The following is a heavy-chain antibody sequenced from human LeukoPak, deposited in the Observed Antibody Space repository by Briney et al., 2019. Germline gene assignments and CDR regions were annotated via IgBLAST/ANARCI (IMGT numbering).Heavy chain of an antibody. CDR2: IVVGSGNT. D-gene: IGHD3-10*01. Sequence: SVKVSCKASGFTFTSSAMQWVRQARGQRLEWIGWIVVGSGNTNSAQKFQERVTITRDMSTSTTYMELSSLRSEDTAVYYCGADLTMVRGVPRWFDPWGQGTLVTVSS. CDR1: GFTFTSSA. V-gene: IGHV1-58*02. J-gene: IGHJ5*02. CDR3: GADLTMVRGVPRWFDP.